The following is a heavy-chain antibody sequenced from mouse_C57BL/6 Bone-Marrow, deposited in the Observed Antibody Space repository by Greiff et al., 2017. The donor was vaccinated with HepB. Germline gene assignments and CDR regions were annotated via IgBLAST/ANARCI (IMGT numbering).Heavy chain of an antibody. CDR2: IDPSDSYT. J-gene: IGHJ2*01. V-gene: IGHV1-50*01. CDR3: ASLWFDY. D-gene: IGHD6-2*01. Sequence: VQLQQPGAELVKPGASVKLSCKASGYTFTSYWMQWVKQRPGQGLEWIGEIDPSDSYTNYNQKFKGKATLTVDTSSSTAYMQLSSLTSEDSAVYYCASLWFDYWGQGTTLTVSS. CDR1: GYTFTSYW.